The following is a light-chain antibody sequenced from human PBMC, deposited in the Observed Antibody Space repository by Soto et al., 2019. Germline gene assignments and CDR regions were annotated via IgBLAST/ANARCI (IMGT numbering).Light chain of an antibody. Sequence: QSVLTQPPSVSGAPGQRVTISCTGSSSNVGAGYDVQWYQQLPGTAPKLIIYGNNNRTRPSGVPGRFSGSKSGTSASLAITGLQAEDEADYVCQSYDSSLSGVVFGGGTKLTVL. CDR2: GNNNR. V-gene: IGLV1-40*01. CDR3: QSYDSSLSGVV. CDR1: SSNVGAGYD. J-gene: IGLJ2*01.